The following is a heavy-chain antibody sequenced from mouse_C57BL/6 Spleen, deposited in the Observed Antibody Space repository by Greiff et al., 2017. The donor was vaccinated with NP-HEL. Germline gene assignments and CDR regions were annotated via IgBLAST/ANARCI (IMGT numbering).Heavy chain of an antibody. CDR3: ARYGYDGDWYFDV. Sequence: VQLKQSGPGLVKPSQSLSLTCSVTGYSITSGYYWNWIRQFPGNKLEWMGYISYDGSNNYNPSLKNRISITRDTSKNQFFLKLNSVTTEDTATDYCARYGYDGDWYFDVWGTGTTVTVSS. CDR1: GYSITSGYY. D-gene: IGHD2-2*01. V-gene: IGHV3-6*01. CDR2: ISYDGSN. J-gene: IGHJ1*03.